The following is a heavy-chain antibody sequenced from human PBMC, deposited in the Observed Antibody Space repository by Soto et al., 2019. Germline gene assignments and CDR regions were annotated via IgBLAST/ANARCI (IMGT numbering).Heavy chain of an antibody. Sequence: QVQLVQSGAEVKKPGASVKVSCKASGYTFTSYGISWVRQAPGQGLEWMGWISAYNGNTNYAQKLQGRVTMTTDTTTSTAYMERRSLRSDDTAVYYCARERAHCSGGSCYVTYYYGMDVWGQGTTVTVSS. CDR3: ARERAHCSGGSCYVTYYYGMDV. J-gene: IGHJ6*02. CDR2: ISAYNGNT. V-gene: IGHV1-18*01. D-gene: IGHD2-15*01. CDR1: GYTFTSYG.